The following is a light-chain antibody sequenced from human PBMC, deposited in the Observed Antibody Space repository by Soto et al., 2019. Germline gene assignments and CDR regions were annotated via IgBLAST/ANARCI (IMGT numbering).Light chain of an antibody. Sequence: EIVLTQSQDTLCVSQGERAALSCLAGQNIHTNLAWYQQKPGQAPRLVVYDSTLRANGVPDRFGGSRSGTEFTLTINNLEPEDFAVYYCQQRNVWPPITFGQGTRLEIK. CDR2: DST. V-gene: IGKV3D-15*03. J-gene: IGKJ5*01. CDR3: QQRNVWPPIT. CDR1: QNIHTN.